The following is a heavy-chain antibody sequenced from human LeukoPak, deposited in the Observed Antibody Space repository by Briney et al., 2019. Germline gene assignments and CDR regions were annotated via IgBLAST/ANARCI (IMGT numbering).Heavy chain of an antibody. V-gene: IGHV3-72*01. CDR2: SRNKAKSYTT. D-gene: IGHD5-12*01. CDR1: GFTFSDHF. Sequence: GGSLRLSCAAPGFTFSDHFLDWVRQAPGKGLEWVGRSRNKAKSYTTEYAASVKGRFTISRDDSKNSLYLQMNSLKTEDTAVYYCARVGSVARSDYLDYWGQGTLVTVSS. J-gene: IGHJ4*02. CDR3: ARVGSVARSDYLDY.